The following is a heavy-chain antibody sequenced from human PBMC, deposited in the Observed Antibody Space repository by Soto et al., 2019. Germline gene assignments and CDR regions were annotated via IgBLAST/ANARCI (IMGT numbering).Heavy chain of an antibody. V-gene: IGHV1-69*06. CDR3: HYYYYGMDV. J-gene: IGHJ6*02. Sequence: SVKVSCKASGGTFSSYAISWVRQAHGQGLEWMGGIIPIFGTANYAQKFQGRVTITADKSTSTAYMELSSLRSEDTAVYYCHYYYYGMDVWGQGTTVTVSS. CDR2: IIPIFGTA. CDR1: GGTFSSYA.